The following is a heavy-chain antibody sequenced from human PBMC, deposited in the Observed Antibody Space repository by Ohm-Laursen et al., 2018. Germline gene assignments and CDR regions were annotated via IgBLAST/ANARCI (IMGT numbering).Heavy chain of an antibody. CDR1: GFTFSSYA. J-gene: IGHJ4*02. V-gene: IGHV3-23*01. CDR3: TTLRDYGSGSYYPLVD. Sequence: SLRLSCSASGFTFSSYAMNWVRQAPGKGLEWVSAISGSGGSTYYADSVEGRFTISRDNSKNTLYLQMNSLRAEDTAVYFCTTLRDYGSGSYYPLVDWGQGTLVTVSS. D-gene: IGHD3-10*01. CDR2: ISGSGGST.